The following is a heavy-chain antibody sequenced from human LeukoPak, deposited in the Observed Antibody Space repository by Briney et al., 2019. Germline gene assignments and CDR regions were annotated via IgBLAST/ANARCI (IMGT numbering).Heavy chain of an antibody. J-gene: IGHJ4*02. Sequence: GASVKVSCKASGGTFSSYAISWVRQAPGQGLEWMGGIIPIFGTANYAQKFQGRVTITTDESTSTAYMELSSLRSEDTAVYYCASALGWTKGAFDYWGQGTLVTVSS. V-gene: IGHV1-69*05. CDR3: ASALGWTKGAFDY. CDR2: IIPIFGTA. D-gene: IGHD3/OR15-3a*01. CDR1: GGTFSSYA.